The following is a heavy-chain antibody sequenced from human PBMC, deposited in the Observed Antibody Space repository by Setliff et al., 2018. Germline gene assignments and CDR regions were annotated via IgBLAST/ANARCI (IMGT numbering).Heavy chain of an antibody. CDR2: TAAAGDI. CDR1: GFTFSRYD. J-gene: IGHJ6*03. D-gene: IGHD3-3*01. CDR3: ARSSVVGGYSTTYYFDYMDV. Sequence: GGSLRLSCAASGFTFSRYDIHWVRQVTGKGLEWVSGTAAAGDIYYADSVKGRFTISRENAKNSFYLQMNSLTAGDTAVYYCARSSVVGGYSTTYYFDYMDVWGKGTTVTVSS. V-gene: IGHV3-13*04.